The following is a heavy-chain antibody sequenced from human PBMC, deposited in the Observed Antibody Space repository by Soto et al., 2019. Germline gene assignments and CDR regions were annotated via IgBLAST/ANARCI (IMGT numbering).Heavy chain of an antibody. D-gene: IGHD3-3*01. CDR1: GYTFTGYY. CDR3: ASFPFGERNGLGL. CDR2: INPNSGGT. V-gene: IGHV1-2*04. J-gene: IGHJ4*02. Sequence: QVQLVQSGAEVKKPGASVKVSCKASGYTFTGYYMHWVRQAPGQGLEWMGWINPNSGGTNYAQKFQGWVTMTRDTAIRPAYMGAGRLGSDGKAVEFRASFPFGERNGLGLWGPGTLVTVSS.